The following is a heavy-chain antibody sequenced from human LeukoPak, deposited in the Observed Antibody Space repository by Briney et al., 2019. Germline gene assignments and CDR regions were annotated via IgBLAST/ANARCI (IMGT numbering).Heavy chain of an antibody. CDR1: GGSISSYY. Sequence: SETLSLTCTVSGGSISSYYWSWIRQPPGKGLEWIGYIYYSGSTNYNPSLKSRVTISVDTSKNQFSLKLSSVTAAGTAVYYCARDRGLSYYYYGMDVWGQGTTVTVSS. CDR2: IYYSGST. CDR3: ARDRGLSYYYYGMDV. J-gene: IGHJ6*02. D-gene: IGHD1-26*01. V-gene: IGHV4-59*01.